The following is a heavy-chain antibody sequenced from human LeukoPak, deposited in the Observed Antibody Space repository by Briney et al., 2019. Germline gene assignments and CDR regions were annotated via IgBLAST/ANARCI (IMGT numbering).Heavy chain of an antibody. CDR1: GFTFSSYA. CDR2: ISSSSSTI. V-gene: IGHV3-48*02. Sequence: PGGSLRLSCAASGFTFSSYAMSWVRQAPGKGLEWVSYISSSSSTIYYADSVKGRFTISRDNAKNSLYLQMNSLRDEDTAVYYCARGASYDYSNWKDNWFDPWGQGTLVTVSS. CDR3: ARGASYDYSNWKDNWFDP. J-gene: IGHJ5*02. D-gene: IGHD4-4*01.